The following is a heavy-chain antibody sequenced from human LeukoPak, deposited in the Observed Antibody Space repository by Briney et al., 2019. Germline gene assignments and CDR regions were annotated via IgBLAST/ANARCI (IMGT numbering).Heavy chain of an antibody. Sequence: SETLSLTCTVSGGSISSYYWSWIRQSPGKGLECIGYIHYTGSTNYNPSLKSRVTISVETPKNQFSLKLKSVTAADTAVYYCARGGYYGSGNDFRFDPWGQGTLVTVSS. J-gene: IGHJ5*02. CDR3: ARGGYYGSGNDFRFDP. CDR2: IHYTGST. D-gene: IGHD3-10*01. V-gene: IGHV4-59*01. CDR1: GGSISSYY.